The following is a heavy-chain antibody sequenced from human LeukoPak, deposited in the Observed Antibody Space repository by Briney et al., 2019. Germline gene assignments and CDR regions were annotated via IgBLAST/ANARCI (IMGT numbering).Heavy chain of an antibody. J-gene: IGHJ4*02. V-gene: IGHV3-23*01. D-gene: IGHD3-22*01. CDR2: ISGSGGST. CDR3: AKTSYYYDSSGYYLFDY. Sequence: GGSLRLSCAASGFTFSSYAMSWVRQAPGKGLEWVSAISGSGGSTYYADSVKGRFTISRDNSKNTPYLQMNSLRAEDTAVYYCAKTSYYYDSSGYYLFDYWGQGTLVTVSS. CDR1: GFTFSSYA.